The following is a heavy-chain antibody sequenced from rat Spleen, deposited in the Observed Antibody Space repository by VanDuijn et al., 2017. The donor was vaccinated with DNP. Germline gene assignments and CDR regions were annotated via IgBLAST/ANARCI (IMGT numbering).Heavy chain of an antibody. CDR2: ISYDGGST. V-gene: IGHV5-22*01. J-gene: IGHJ4*01. D-gene: IGHD4-3*01. CDR1: GFPFSDYY. CDR3: ARWNSGYYAMDA. Sequence: EVRLVESGGGLVQPGRSLKLSCAASGFPFSDYYMAWVRQVPTKGLEWVAYISYDGGSTYHGDSVKGRFTISRDNAKSTLYLQMNSLRSEDMATYYCARWNSGYYAMDAWGQGTSVTVS.